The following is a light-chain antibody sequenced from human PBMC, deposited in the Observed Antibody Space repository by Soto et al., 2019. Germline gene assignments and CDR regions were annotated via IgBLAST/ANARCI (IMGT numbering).Light chain of an antibody. V-gene: IGKV1-5*01. Sequence: DIQLTQSPSSLSASVGDRVTITCRARESLPKWLAWYQQKPGKAPRLLIYEASTLEGGVPSRFSASGSGTEFTLTISSLQPDDFATYYCEQYDSRSPWTFGQGTKIEIK. CDR3: EQYDSRSPWT. J-gene: IGKJ1*01. CDR2: EAS. CDR1: ESLPKW.